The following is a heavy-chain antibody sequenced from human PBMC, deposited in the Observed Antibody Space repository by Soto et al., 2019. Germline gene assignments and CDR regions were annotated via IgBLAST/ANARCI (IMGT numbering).Heavy chain of an antibody. D-gene: IGHD5-12*01. J-gene: IGHJ4*02. Sequence: QLQLQESGPGLVKPSETLSLTCTVSGGSISSSRYYWGWIRQPPGKGLEWIGSIYYSGSNYYNPSLKSRVTISVYTSKNQFSLKLSAVTSADTAVYYCARLIQDGYNLVYWGQGTLVTVSS. CDR1: GGSISSSRYY. CDR2: IYYSGSN. V-gene: IGHV4-39*01. CDR3: ARLIQDGYNLVY.